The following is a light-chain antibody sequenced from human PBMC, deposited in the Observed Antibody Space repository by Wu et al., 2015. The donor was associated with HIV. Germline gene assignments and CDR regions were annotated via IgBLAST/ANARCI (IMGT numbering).Light chain of an antibody. V-gene: IGKV3D-20*02. CDR1: QSVSSGS. CDR3: QQSYSTLWT. J-gene: IGKJ1*01. CDR2: DAS. Sequence: GERATLSCRASQSVSSGSLAWYQQKSGQAPRLLIYDASRRATGIPDRFSGSGSGTDFTLTISSLQPEDFATYYCQQSYSTLWTFGQGTKVEIK.